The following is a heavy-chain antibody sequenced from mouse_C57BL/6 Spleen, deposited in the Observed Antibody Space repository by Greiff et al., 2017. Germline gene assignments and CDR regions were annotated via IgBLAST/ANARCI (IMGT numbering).Heavy chain of an antibody. CDR3: AREEVLRDFDY. D-gene: IGHD1-1*01. CDR1: GYTFTSYG. CDR2: IYPRSGNT. J-gene: IGHJ2*01. V-gene: IGHV1-81*01. Sequence: VKLVESGAELARPGASVKLSCKASGYTFTSYGISWVKQRTGQGLEWIGEIYPRSGNTYYNEKFKGKATLTADKSSSTAYMELRSLTSEDSAVYFCAREEVLRDFDYWGQGTTLTVSS.